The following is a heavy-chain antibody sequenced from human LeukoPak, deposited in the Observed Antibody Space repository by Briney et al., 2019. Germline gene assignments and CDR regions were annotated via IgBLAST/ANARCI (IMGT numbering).Heavy chain of an antibody. D-gene: IGHD1-14*01. CDR2: IRSDGRTS. J-gene: IGHJ3*02. V-gene: IGHV3-74*01. CDR3: ARDVLAAGATGTFDI. Sequence: GGSLRLSCAASGFTFNTSWMHWVRQVPGKGLVWVSRIRSDGRTSIYADSVKGRFTISRDNAKTSLYLQMNSLRAEDTAVYYCARDVLAAGATGTFDIWGQGTMVTVSS. CDR1: GFTFNTSW.